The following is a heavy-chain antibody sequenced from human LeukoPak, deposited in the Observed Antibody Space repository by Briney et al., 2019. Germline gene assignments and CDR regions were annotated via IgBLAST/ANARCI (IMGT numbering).Heavy chain of an antibody. CDR1: GYTFTSYG. D-gene: IGHD6-6*01. J-gene: IGHJ4*02. CDR3: ARVIAAQFDY. CDR2: INPNSGGT. V-gene: IGHV1-2*02. Sequence: ASVKVSCKASGYTFTSYGISWVRQAPGQGLEWMGWINPNSGGTNYAQKFQGRVTMTRDTSISTAHMELSRLRSDDTAVYYCARVIAAQFDYWGQGTLVTVSS.